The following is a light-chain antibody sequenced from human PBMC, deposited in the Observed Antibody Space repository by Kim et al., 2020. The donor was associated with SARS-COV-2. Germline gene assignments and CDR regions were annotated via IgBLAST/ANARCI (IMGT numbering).Light chain of an antibody. CDR3: QKYNSAPRT. J-gene: IGKJ1*01. CDR1: QDISNC. CDR2: GAS. Sequence: EIQMTQSPSSLSASVGDRVTITCRASQDISNCLAWYQQKPGKVPKVLIFGASTLQSGVPSRFSGSGSGTDFTLTISSLQPEDVATYYCQKYNSAPRTFGQGTKVDIK. V-gene: IGKV1-27*01.